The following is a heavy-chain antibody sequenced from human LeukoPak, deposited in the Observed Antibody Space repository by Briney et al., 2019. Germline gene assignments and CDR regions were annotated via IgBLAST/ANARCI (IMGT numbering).Heavy chain of an antibody. V-gene: IGHV3-23*01. CDR1: GFTFNRNA. CDR3: VRRGDASSGWGDHDY. CDR2: IGGSGDKT. Sequence: AGGSLRLSCAAAGFTFNRNAISWVRQAPGKGLEWVSTIGGSGDKTFYADSVKGRFTISRDNSKHMLHLQMSSLTGEDTALYYCVRRGDASSGWGDHDYWGQGALVTVSS. J-gene: IGHJ4*02. D-gene: IGHD6-19*01.